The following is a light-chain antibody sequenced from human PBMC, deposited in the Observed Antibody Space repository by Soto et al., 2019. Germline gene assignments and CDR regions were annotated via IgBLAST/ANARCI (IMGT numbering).Light chain of an antibody. CDR2: KAS. J-gene: IGKJ1*01. CDR3: QQYNSYWT. CDR1: QSISSW. V-gene: IGKV1-5*03. Sequence: DIQMTQSPSTLSASVGDIVTNTCRASQSISSWLAWYQQKPGKAPKLLIYKASSLESGVPSRFSGSGSGTEFTLTISSLQPDDFATYYCQQYNSYWTFGQGTKVEIK.